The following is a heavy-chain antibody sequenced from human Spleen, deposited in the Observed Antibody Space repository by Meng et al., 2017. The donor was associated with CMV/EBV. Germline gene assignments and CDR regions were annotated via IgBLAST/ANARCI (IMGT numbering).Heavy chain of an antibody. D-gene: IGHD2-15*01. V-gene: IGHV1-46*01. CDR3: ARTDSLRD. J-gene: IGHJ4*02. Sequence: SVQLSCKASGYTFTSYYLHWVRQAPGQGLEWMGIINPGGGSTTYAQKFQGRVTMTSDTSTSTVYMELSRLRSEDTAVYYCARTDSLRDWGQRTLVTVSS. CDR2: INPGGGST. CDR1: GYTFTSYY.